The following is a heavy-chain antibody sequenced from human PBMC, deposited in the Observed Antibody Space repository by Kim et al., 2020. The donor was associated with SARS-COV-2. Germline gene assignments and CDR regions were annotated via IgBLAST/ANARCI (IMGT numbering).Heavy chain of an antibody. CDR3: ARPSCTVPWDSGMDV. D-gene: IGHD1-26*01. V-gene: IGHV3-74*01. J-gene: IGHJ6*02. CDR2: VKNDGTTT. Sequence: GGSLRLSCAASGFTFTNYWLHWVRRAPGQGLEWVARVKNDGTTTGYADSVKGRFTISRDNAKNTLFLQMNSLRADDTAIYYCARPSCTVPWDSGMDVWGQGTTVTVSS. CDR1: GFTFTNYW.